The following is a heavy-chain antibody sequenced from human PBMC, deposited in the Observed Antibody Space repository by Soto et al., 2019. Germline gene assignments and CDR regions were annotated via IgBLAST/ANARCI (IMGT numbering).Heavy chain of an antibody. CDR1: GFTFSNNG. CDR2: ISSDGSKK. V-gene: IGHV3-30*03. D-gene: IGHD2-15*01. CDR3: AMDLYGGSSRFDY. J-gene: IGHJ4*02. Sequence: QVQLVESGGGVVQPGRSLRLSCVASGFTFSNNGIHWVRQAPGKGLEWVAVISSDGSKKYYADSVKGRFTISRDNSKNALYLQMNSLRAEDTAVYHCAMDLYGGSSRFDYRGQGTLVTVSS.